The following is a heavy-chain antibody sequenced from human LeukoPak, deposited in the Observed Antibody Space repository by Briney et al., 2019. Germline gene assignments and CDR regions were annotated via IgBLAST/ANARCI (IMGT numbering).Heavy chain of an antibody. V-gene: IGHV4-34*01. CDR2: INHSGST. CDR1: GGSFSGYY. J-gene: IGHJ5*02. CDR3: AREIAAAGTGEVWFDP. D-gene: IGHD6-13*01. Sequence: PSETLSLTCAVYGGSFSGYYWSWIRQPPGKGLEWIGEINHSGSTNYNPSLKSRVTISVDTSKNQFSLKLSSVTAADTAVYYCAREIAAAGTGEVWFDPWGQGTLVTVSS.